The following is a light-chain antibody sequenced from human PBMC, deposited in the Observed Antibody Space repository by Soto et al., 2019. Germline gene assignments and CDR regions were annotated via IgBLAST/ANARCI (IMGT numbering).Light chain of an antibody. CDR2: KDT. CDR1: VLSKKY. J-gene: IGLJ2*01. CDR3: FSAADNVVF. Sequence: SYELTQPSSVSVSPGQTARITCSGDVLSKKYARWFQHKPGQAPVLVIYKDTERPSGIPERFSGSSSGTTATLTISGAQLEDEADYYCFSAADNVVFFGGGTKLTVL. V-gene: IGLV3-27*01.